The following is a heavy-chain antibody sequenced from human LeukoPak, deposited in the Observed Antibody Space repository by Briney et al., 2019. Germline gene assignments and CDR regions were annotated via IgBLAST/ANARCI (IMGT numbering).Heavy chain of an antibody. D-gene: IGHD3-10*01. CDR2: IDWDEDK. J-gene: IGHJ4*02. CDR1: GFSLSTSGMG. Sequence: ESGPTLVHPTQTLTLTCTFSGFSLSTSGMGVSWIRQPPVKALEWLALIDWDEDKYYNTSLKTRLTISKDTSKNQVVLTMTNMDPVDTATYYCARIRSDVYREYYFDYWGQGTLVTVSS. V-gene: IGHV2-70*01. CDR3: ARIRSDVYREYYFDY.